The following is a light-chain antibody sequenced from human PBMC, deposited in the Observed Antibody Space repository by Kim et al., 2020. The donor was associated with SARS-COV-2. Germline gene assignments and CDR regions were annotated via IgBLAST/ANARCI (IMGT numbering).Light chain of an antibody. J-gene: IGLJ3*02. Sequence: SSELTQDPAVSVAVGQTVKITCQGDSLRRYYASWYQQKPGQAPVLVIYGRNSRPSGIPERLSGSTSGNTASLIITGAQAEDEADYYCSSRGSSENVLFGGGTKLTVL. CDR2: GRN. V-gene: IGLV3-19*01. CDR3: SSRGSSENVL. CDR1: SLRRYY.